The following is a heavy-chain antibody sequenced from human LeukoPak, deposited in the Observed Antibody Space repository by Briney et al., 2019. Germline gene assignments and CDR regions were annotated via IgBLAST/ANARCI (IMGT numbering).Heavy chain of an antibody. CDR2: IRNDGTKK. CDR3: VKVDA. CDR1: GFTFSTSG. D-gene: IGHD2-8*01. J-gene: IGHJ4*02. V-gene: IGHV3-30*02. Sequence: GGSLRLSCAASGFTFSTSGMHWVRQSPGKGLDWVAFIRNDGTKKNYADSVKGRFTISRDNSKNTLYPQMDSLSAEDTAVYYCVKVDAWGQGTLVTVSS.